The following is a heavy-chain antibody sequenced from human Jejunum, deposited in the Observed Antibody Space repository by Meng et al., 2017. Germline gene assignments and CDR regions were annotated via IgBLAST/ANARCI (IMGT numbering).Heavy chain of an antibody. J-gene: IGHJ5*02. CDR3: ARVSKPYGSGLDP. D-gene: IGHD3-10*01. CDR2: IYYSGST. Sequence: HLQLQDPGPGLGKPSETLSLTCTVSVCSISGSNYYWGWIRQPPGKGLEWIGTIYYSGSTYYNPSLKSRVTISVDTSKNQFSLNLSSVTAADTAIYYCARVSKPYGSGLDPWGQGTLVTVSS. V-gene: IGHV4-39*07. CDR1: VCSISGSNYY.